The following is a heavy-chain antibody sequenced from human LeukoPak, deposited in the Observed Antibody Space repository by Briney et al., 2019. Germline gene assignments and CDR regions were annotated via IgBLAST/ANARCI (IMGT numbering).Heavy chain of an antibody. Sequence: GASVKVSCKASGYTFTGYYMHWVRQAPGQGLEWMGRINPNSGGTNYAQRFQGRVTMTRDTSISTAYMELSRLRSDDTAVYYCASSRYCSGGSCYSADWFDPWGLGTLVTVSS. J-gene: IGHJ5*02. D-gene: IGHD2-15*01. CDR3: ASSRYCSGGSCYSADWFDP. CDR1: GYTFTGYY. V-gene: IGHV1-2*06. CDR2: INPNSGGT.